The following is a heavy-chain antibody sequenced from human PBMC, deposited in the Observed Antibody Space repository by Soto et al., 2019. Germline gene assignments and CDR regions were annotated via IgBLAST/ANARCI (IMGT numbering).Heavy chain of an antibody. CDR2: IRGFSPYT. CDR1: GFTFRTYT. Sequence: GGSLRLSCISSGFTFRTYTMNWVRQAPGKGLEWVSGIRGFSPYTFYAESVRGRFTISRDNAKNSLYLQMNSLRAEDTAVYYCARDRGYDAHDYYYNAMDVWGQGTTVTVSS. V-gene: IGHV3-21*01. D-gene: IGHD2-15*01. CDR3: ARDRGYDAHDYYYNAMDV. J-gene: IGHJ6*02.